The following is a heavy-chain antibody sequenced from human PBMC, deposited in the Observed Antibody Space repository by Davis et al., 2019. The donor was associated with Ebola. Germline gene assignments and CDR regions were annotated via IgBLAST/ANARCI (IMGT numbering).Heavy chain of an antibody. Sequence: GGSLRPSCTASGSTFGAYAMSWFRQAPGKGLEWVGLFSSKAYGGTTEYAASVKGRFTISRDDSKNTAYLQMNSLKTADTAVYYCTSSYYGSEINDYWGQGTLVTVSS. CDR3: TSSYYGSEINDY. V-gene: IGHV3-49*03. CDR2: FSSKAYGGTT. D-gene: IGHD3-10*01. J-gene: IGHJ4*02. CDR1: GSTFGAYA.